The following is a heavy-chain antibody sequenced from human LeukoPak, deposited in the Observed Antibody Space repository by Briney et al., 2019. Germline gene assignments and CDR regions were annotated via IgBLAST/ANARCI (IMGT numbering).Heavy chain of an antibody. CDR1: GYTFTGYY. CDR3: ARSTTMYSSSWYEP. J-gene: IGHJ5*02. D-gene: IGHD6-13*01. Sequence: ASVKVSCKASGYTFTGYYMHWVRQAPGQGLEWMGWINPNSGGTNYAQKFQGRVTMTRDTSTSTVYMELSSLRSEDTAVYYCARSTTMYSSSWYEPWGQGTLVTVSS. CDR2: INPNSGGT. V-gene: IGHV1-2*02.